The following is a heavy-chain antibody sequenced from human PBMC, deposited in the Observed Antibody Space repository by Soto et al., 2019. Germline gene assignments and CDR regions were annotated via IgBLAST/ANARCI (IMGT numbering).Heavy chain of an antibody. CDR1: GGSISSGDYY. CDR2: IYYSGST. CDR3: ARGRDCSSTSCRTIRKRLRDNWFDP. V-gene: IGHV4-30-4*01. Sequence: SETLSLTCTVSGGSISSGDYYWSWIRQPPGKGLEWIGYIYYSGSTYYNPSLKSRVTISVDTSKNQFSLKLSSVTAADTAVYYCARGRDCSSTSCRTIRKRLRDNWFDPWGQGTLVTVSS. J-gene: IGHJ5*02. D-gene: IGHD2-2*01.